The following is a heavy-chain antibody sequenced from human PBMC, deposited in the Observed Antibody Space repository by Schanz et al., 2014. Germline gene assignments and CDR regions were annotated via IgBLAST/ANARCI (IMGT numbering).Heavy chain of an antibody. CDR3: AKGRFGELSAFDI. CDR2: ISGSGGST. Sequence: EVQLLESGGGLVQPGGSLRLPCAASGFTFSSYAMSWVRQAPGKGLEWVSAISGSGGSTYYADSVKGRFTISRDNSKNTLYLQMNSLRAEDTAVYYCAKGRFGELSAFDIWGQGTMVTVSS. J-gene: IGHJ3*02. CDR1: GFTFSSYA. V-gene: IGHV3-23*01. D-gene: IGHD3-10*01.